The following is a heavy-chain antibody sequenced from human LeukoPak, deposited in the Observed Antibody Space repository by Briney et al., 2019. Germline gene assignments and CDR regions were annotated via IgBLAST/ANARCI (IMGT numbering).Heavy chain of an antibody. CDR3: AAWTDRGYNF. V-gene: IGHV3-7*01. J-gene: IGHJ4*02. CDR1: GFSFKDHG. CDR2: INPDGSHK. D-gene: IGHD5-24*01. Sequence: PGGSLRLSCVASGFSFKDHGMHWVRQAPGEGLEWVANINPDGSHKRFVDSVMGRFTMTRDNAKNSLYLQMNDLRVEDTAVFYCAAWTDRGYNFWGQGTLVTVSS.